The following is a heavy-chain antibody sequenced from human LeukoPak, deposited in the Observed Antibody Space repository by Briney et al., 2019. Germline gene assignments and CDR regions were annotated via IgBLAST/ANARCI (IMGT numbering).Heavy chain of an antibody. Sequence: PGGSLRLSCAASGFTFSSYAMNWARQAPGKGLEWVSTITGSGGDTYYADSVKGRFTISRDNSKNTLYLQMNSLRAEDTAVYYCARLYSSSWYSAFDIWGQGTMVTVSS. J-gene: IGHJ3*02. D-gene: IGHD6-13*01. V-gene: IGHV3-23*01. CDR2: ITGSGGDT. CDR3: ARLYSSSWYSAFDI. CDR1: GFTFSSYA.